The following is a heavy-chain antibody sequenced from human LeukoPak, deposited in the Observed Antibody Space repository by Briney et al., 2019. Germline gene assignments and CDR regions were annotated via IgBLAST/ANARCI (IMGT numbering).Heavy chain of an antibody. CDR1: GDSVSSSSAA. V-gene: IGHV6-1*01. CDR2: TYYRSKWYN. J-gene: IGHJ3*02. CDR3: ARADYYDSSGFDAFDI. Sequence: SQTLSLTCAISGDSVSSSSAAWNWIRQSPSRGLEWLGRTYYRSKWYNAYAVSVKSRITINPDTSKNQFSLQLNSVTPEDTAVYYCARADYYDSSGFDAFDIWGQGTLVTVSS. D-gene: IGHD3-22*01.